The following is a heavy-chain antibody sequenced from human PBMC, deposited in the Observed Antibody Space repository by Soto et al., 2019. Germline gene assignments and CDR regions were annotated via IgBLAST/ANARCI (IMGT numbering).Heavy chain of an antibody. CDR3: ARVRSNYDHFDY. D-gene: IGHD4-4*01. V-gene: IGHV4-59*01. Sequence: NPSETLSLTXTVSGGSISSYYWSWIRQPPGKGLEWIGYIYYSGSTNYNHSLKSRVTISVDTSKNQFSLKLSSVTAADTAVYYCARVRSNYDHFDYWGQGTLVTVSS. CDR2: IYYSGST. CDR1: GGSISSYY. J-gene: IGHJ4*02.